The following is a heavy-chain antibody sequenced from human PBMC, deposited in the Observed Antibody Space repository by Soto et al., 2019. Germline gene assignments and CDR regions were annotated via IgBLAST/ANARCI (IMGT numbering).Heavy chain of an antibody. D-gene: IGHD3-9*01. CDR1: GFTFSSYP. CDR3: ASDWFYMDV. Sequence: EVQLVESGGGLVQPGGSLRLSCAASGFTFSSYPMNWVRQALGKGLEWVSYISSTSSTIYYADSVEGRFTISRDNAKNSLYLQMNSLRAEDTAVYYCASDWFYMDVWGKGTTVSVSS. CDR2: ISSTSSTI. V-gene: IGHV3-48*01. J-gene: IGHJ6*03.